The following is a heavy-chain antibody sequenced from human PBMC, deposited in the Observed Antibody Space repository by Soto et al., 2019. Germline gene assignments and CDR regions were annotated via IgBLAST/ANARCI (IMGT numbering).Heavy chain of an antibody. CDR2: IYYSGNT. V-gene: IGHV4-59*08. CDR3: ARRYGYSFDY. CDR1: GGYISSYY. Sequence: QVQLQESGPGLVKPSETLSLTCTVSGGYISSYYWSWIRQPPGKGLEWIGYIYYSGNTNYNPSLKSRVTRSVDTSKNQFSLKLSSVTAADTAVYYCARRYGYSFDYWGQGTLVTVSS. J-gene: IGHJ4*02. D-gene: IGHD1-1*01.